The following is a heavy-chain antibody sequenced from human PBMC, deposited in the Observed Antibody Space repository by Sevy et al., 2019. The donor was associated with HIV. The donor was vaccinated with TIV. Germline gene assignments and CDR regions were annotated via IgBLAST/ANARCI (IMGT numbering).Heavy chain of an antibody. CDR1: GFTFSSYA. CDR2: ISGSGGST. D-gene: IGHD4-4*01. CDR3: AKDLRRTTVTTSGAFDI. Sequence: GGSLRLSCAASGFTFSSYAMSWVRQAPGKGLEWVSAISGSGGSTYYADSVKGRFTISRDNSKNTLYLQMKSLRAEDTAVYYCAKDLRRTTVTTSGAFDIWGQGTMVTVSS. V-gene: IGHV3-23*01. J-gene: IGHJ3*02.